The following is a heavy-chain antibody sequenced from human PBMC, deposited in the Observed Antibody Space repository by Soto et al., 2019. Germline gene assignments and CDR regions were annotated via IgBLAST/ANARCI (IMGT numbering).Heavy chain of an antibody. Sequence: EVQLVESGGGLIQPGGSLRPSCAASGFTVSSNYMSWVRQAPGKGLEWVSVIYSGGSTYYADSVKGRFTISRDNSKNTLYLQMNSLRAEDTAVYYCAREVRVRYFAWFDPWGQGTLVTVSS. D-gene: IGHD3-9*01. CDR2: IYSGGST. CDR1: GFTVSSNY. V-gene: IGHV3-53*01. J-gene: IGHJ5*02. CDR3: AREVRVRYFAWFDP.